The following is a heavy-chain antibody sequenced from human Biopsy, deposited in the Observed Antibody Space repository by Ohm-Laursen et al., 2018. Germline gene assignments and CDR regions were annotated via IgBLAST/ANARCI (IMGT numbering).Heavy chain of an antibody. CDR2: ISSTSNHI. J-gene: IGHJ4*02. Sequence: SLRLSCAASGFAFSDYSINWVRQAPGKGLEWVASISSTSNHIHYVDSVWGRFTISRDNSKNTLFLQMNSLRAADTAIYYCASDLNGDPSAFDYWGQGTPVTVSS. CDR1: GFAFSDYS. D-gene: IGHD4-17*01. V-gene: IGHV3-21*03. CDR3: ASDLNGDPSAFDY.